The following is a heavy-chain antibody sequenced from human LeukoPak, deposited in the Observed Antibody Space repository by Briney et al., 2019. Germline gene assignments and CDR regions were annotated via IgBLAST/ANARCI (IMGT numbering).Heavy chain of an antibody. J-gene: IGHJ6*03. D-gene: IGHD6-13*01. CDR1: GYTFTGYY. CDR2: INPNSGGT. CDR3: ASTAGIAAAGTQRRYYYYYMDV. V-gene: IGHV1-2*02. Sequence: GASVKVSCKASGYTFTGYYMHWVRQAPGQGLEWMGWINPNSGGTNYAQKFQGRVTMTRDTSISTAYMELSRLRSDDTAVYYCASTAGIAAAGTQRRYYYYYMDVWGKGTTVTVSS.